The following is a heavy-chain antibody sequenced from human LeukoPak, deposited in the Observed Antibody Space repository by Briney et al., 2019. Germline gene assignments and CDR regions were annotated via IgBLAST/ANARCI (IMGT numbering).Heavy chain of an antibody. V-gene: IGHV4-59*01. J-gene: IGHJ4*02. CDR2: IHYSGST. CDR3: ARHYDYVWGSYRYTDTFDY. CDR1: GGAISSYY. Sequence: SETLSLTCTVSGGAISSYYWSWIRQSPGKGLEWIGYIHYSGSTNYNPSLKSRVTISVDTSKNQFSLRLNSVTAADTALYYCARHYDYVWGSYRYTDTFDYWGQGTLVTVSS. D-gene: IGHD3-16*02.